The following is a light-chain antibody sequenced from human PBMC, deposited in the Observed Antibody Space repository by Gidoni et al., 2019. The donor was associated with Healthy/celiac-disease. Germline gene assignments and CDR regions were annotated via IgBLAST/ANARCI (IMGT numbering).Light chain of an antibody. CDR1: NIGSKS. J-gene: IGLJ2*01. Sequence: SYVLTQPPSVSVAPGQTARITWGGNNIGSKSVQWYQQKPGQAPVLVVYDDSDRPSGIPERFSGSNSGNTATLTISRVEAGDEADYYCQVWDSSSDHVVFGGGTKLTVL. V-gene: IGLV3-21*02. CDR2: DDS. CDR3: QVWDSSSDHVV.